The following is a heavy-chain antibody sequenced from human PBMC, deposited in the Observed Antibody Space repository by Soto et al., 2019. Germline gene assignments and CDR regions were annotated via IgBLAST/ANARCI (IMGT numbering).Heavy chain of an antibody. CDR2: IYYSGST. D-gene: IGHD5-12*01. J-gene: IGHJ6*02. CDR1: GGSISSGGYY. CDR3: ATLYSGYDFDADPYNTFYYGMDV. Sequence: PSETLSLTCTVSGGSISSGGYYWSWIRQHPGKGLEWIGYIYYSGSTYYNPSLKSRVTISVDTSKNQFSLKLSSVTAADTAVYYCATLYSGYDFDADPYNTFYYGMDVWGQGTTVTVSS. V-gene: IGHV4-31*03.